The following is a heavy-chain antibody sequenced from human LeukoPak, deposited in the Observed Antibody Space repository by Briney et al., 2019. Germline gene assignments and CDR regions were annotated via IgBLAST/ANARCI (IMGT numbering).Heavy chain of an antibody. V-gene: IGHV3-20*04. CDR2: INWNGGST. CDR3: AREMGGYCTNGVCYRGDAFDI. CDR1: GFTFSSYE. Sequence: PGGSLRLSCAASGFTFSSYEMNWVRQAPGEGLEWVSGINWNGGSTGYADSVKGRFTISRDNAKNSLYLQMSSLRAEDTALYYCAREMGGYCTNGVCYRGDAFDIWGQGTMVTVSS. D-gene: IGHD2-8*01. J-gene: IGHJ3*02.